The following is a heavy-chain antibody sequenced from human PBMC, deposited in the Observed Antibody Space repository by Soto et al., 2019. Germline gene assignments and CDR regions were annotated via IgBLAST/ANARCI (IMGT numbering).Heavy chain of an antibody. D-gene: IGHD2-2*01. V-gene: IGHV1-18*04. CDR1: GYTFRSYG. J-gene: IGHJ5*02. CDR2: ISGYNGNT. Sequence: QGQLVQSGGEVKKPGASVKVSCKAPGYTFRSYGISWVRQAPGQGLEWMGWISGYNGNTQYSQKFQGRVTLTTDTSTTTAYMELRSLRSDDTAVYYCARDEPVVPAANRFDPWGQGTLVTVSS. CDR3: ARDEPVVPAANRFDP.